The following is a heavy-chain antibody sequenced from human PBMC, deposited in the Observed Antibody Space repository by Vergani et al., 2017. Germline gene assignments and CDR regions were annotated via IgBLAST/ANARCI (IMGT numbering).Heavy chain of an antibody. J-gene: IGHJ6*03. Sequence: QVQLVESGGGVVQPGRSLRLSCAASGFTFSSHGMHWVRQAQGKGLAWGAVISYDGSNKYYADSVKGRFTISIDNSKHTLYLQMNSLRAEDTAVYYCAQGGRGYDYMDVWGKGTMVTVSS. CDR2: ISYDGSNK. CDR1: GFTFSSHG. CDR3: AQGGRGYDYMDV. D-gene: IGHD3-16*01. V-gene: IGHV3-30*03.